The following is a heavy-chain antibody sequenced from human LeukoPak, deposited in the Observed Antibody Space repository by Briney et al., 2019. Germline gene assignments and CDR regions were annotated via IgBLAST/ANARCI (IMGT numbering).Heavy chain of an antibody. Sequence: ASVKVSCKASGYTFTGYYIHWVRQAPGQGLEWMGWINPNSGGTKYAQKLQGRVTMTRDTSISTAYMDLSRLRSDDTAVYFCARDGPLGGASDIWGQGTMVTVSS. V-gene: IGHV1-2*02. CDR1: GYTFTGYY. CDR3: ARDGPLGGASDI. J-gene: IGHJ3*02. CDR2: INPNSGGT. D-gene: IGHD3-16*01.